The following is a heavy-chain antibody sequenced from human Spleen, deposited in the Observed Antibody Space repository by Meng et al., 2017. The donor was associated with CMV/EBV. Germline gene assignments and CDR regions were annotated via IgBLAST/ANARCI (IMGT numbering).Heavy chain of an antibody. D-gene: IGHD2-15*01. CDR1: GFTFNSYA. J-gene: IGHJ4*02. Sequence: GGSLRLSCAASGFTFNSYAMHWVRQAPGKGLEWVAVISSDGNNKYYAASVRGRFTISRENAQSSLYLQMSSLRAEDTAVYFCARLGYCDATTCPLDLWGQGTLVTVSS. V-gene: IGHV3-30*04. CDR3: ARLGYCDATTCPLDL. CDR2: ISSDGNNK.